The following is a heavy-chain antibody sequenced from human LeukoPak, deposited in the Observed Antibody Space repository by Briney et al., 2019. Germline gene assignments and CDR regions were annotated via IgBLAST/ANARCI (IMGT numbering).Heavy chain of an antibody. CDR1: GGSISSSTYY. Sequence: SSETLSLTCSVSGGSISSSTYYWGWIRQPPGKGLEWIGNIYNSGSTYYNPSLKSRVTISLDTSKNQFSLKLSSVTAADTAVYYCARQAYSSNLGWFDPWGQGTLVTVSS. D-gene: IGHD6-13*01. CDR3: ARQAYSSNLGWFDP. V-gene: IGHV4-39*01. CDR2: IYNSGST. J-gene: IGHJ5*02.